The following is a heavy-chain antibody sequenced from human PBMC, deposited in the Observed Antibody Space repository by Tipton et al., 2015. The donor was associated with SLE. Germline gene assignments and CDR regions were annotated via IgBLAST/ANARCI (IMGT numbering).Heavy chain of an antibody. J-gene: IGHJ4*02. V-gene: IGHV4-34*01. CDR2: ISHTGSP. D-gene: IGHD3-10*01. Sequence: AGLVKPSETLSLTCAVYGGSFRGYSWSWVRQPPGKGLEWIGEISHTGSPNYNPSLKGRVTISLDTSKKQFSLTLNSMTAADTALYFCARIQVLYYYNSGTYVFDLWGQGTLVTVSS. CDR3: ARIQVLYYYNSGTYVFDL. CDR1: GGSFRGYS.